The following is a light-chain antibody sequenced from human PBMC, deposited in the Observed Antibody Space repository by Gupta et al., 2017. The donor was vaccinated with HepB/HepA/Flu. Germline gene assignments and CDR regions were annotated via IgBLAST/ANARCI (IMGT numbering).Light chain of an antibody. CDR3: ESWESNTRV. Sequence: QPVLPQSSSAPASLASSVNLTCTMSIGHSSYIVACDQQQPGKAPRYLMKLEDSGSDNKGSGVPDRFSGSSSAADRSLTITNLQYEDDADYYGESWESNTRVFGGGTKLTGL. CDR2: LEDSGSD. CDR1: IGHSSYI. V-gene: IGLV4-60*02. J-gene: IGLJ3*02.